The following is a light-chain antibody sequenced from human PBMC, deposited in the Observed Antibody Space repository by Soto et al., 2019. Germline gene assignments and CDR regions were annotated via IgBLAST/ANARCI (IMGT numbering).Light chain of an antibody. V-gene: IGKV3-11*01. Sequence: EIVLTQSPAHLSLSPGDRATLSCRASQIASSYLAWSQQKPGQAPRLLIYDASNRATGIPARFSGSGSGTDFTLTISSLVPEDFAVYYCQQRSNWLMYTFGQGTKLEIK. CDR2: DAS. J-gene: IGKJ2*01. CDR3: QQRSNWLMYT. CDR1: QIASSY.